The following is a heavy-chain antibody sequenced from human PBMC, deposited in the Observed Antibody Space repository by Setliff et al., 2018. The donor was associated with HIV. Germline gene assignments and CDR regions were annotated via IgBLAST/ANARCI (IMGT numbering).Heavy chain of an antibody. V-gene: IGHV3-74*01. CDR2: INNDTTTT. D-gene: IGHD5-18*01. CDR3: ARGYGYHFEY. CDR1: GFTFSRYW. J-gene: IGHJ4*02. Sequence: GGSLRLSCAASGFTFSRYWMHWVRQAPGQGLVWVSGINNDTTTTTYADSVKGRFSISRDNAKNTLYLQMNSLRAEDTAVYYCARGYGYHFEYWGQGTQVTVSS.